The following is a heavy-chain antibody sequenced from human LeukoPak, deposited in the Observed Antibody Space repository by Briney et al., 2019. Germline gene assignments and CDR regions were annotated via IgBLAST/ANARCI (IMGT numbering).Heavy chain of an antibody. D-gene: IGHD2-2*01. CDR1: GFTFTSYG. CDR3: AKDRGIVVVPAAMRVDY. CDR2: ISYDGSNK. J-gene: IGHJ4*02. Sequence: GRSLRLSCVASGFTFTSYGMHWVRQAPGKGLEWMAVISYDGSNKYYADSVKGRFTISRDNSKNTLYLQMNSLRAEDTAVYYCAKDRGIVVVPAAMRVDYWGQGTLVTVSS. V-gene: IGHV3-30*18.